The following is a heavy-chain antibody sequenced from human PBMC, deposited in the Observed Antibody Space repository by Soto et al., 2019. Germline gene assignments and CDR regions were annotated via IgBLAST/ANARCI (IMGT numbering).Heavy chain of an antibody. CDR1: GFTFDDYT. V-gene: IGHV3-43*01. CDR2: ISWDGGST. D-gene: IGHD3-10*01. CDR3: AKDAKFGAPGYFDY. J-gene: IGHJ4*02. Sequence: EVQLVESGGVVVQPGGSLRLSCAASGFTFDDYTMHWVRQAPGKGLEWVSLISWDGGSTYYADSVKGRFTISRDNSKNSLYLQMNSLRTEDTALYYCAKDAKFGAPGYFDYWGQGTLVTVSS.